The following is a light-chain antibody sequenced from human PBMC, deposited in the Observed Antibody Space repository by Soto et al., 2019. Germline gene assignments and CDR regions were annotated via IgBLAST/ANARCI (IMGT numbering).Light chain of an antibody. CDR3: HQFGSFPRT. V-gene: IGKV3-20*01. CDR1: QCVGIS. J-gene: IGKJ1*01. CDR2: SAF. Sequence: DIVLTQSPGTLSLSPGERATLSCRASQCVGISLSWYQHKSGQPPRLLIYSAFNRATGIPERFSGSGAGTDFTLTISRLEPEDFAVYSCHQFGSFPRTFGQGTQVVIK.